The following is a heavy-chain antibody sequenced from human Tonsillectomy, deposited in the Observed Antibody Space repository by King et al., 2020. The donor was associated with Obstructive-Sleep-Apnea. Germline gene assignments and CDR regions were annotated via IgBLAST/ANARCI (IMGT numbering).Heavy chain of an antibody. CDR2: IYHSGIT. D-gene: IGHD6-13*01. V-gene: IGHV4-38-2*01. Sequence: VQLQESGPGLVKPSETLSLTCAVSGYSISSGHYWGWIRQPPGKGLEWIGSIYHSGITYYNPSLKSRVTMSVDTSKNQFFLKLSSVTAADTAMYFCARVAASAAPPFDYWGQGTLVTVSS. CDR1: GYSISSGHY. J-gene: IGHJ4*02. CDR3: ARVAASAAPPFDY.